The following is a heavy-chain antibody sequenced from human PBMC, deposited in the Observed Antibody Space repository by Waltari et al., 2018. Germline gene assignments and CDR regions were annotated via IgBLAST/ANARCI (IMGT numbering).Heavy chain of an antibody. CDR2: LYSSGSK. CDR3: ARDYCDRTSCSVA. V-gene: IGHV3-53*01. Sequence: EVQLVESGGDLIQPGGSLRLSCAASGFTVSSNYMSWVRQAPGKGSVWAEILYSSGSKYYGDSVKGRFTISRDSSKTTLYLQLNSLRAEDTAVYYCARDYCDRTSCSVAWGQGTLVTVSS. J-gene: IGHJ5*02. CDR1: GFTVSSNY. D-gene: IGHD2-2*01.